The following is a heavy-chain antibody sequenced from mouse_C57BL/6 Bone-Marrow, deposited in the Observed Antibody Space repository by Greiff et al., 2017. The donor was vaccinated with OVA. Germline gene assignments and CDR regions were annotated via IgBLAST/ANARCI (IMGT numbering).Heavy chain of an antibody. CDR1: GYAFSSSW. Sequence: QVQLKESGPELVKPGASVKISCKASGYAFSSSWMNWVKQRPGKGLEWIGRIYPGDGDTNYNGKFKGKDTLTAEKSTSTAYMQLSSLTSEDSAVYFCAREGYYYGSSYPPYFDVWGTGTTVTVSS. CDR3: AREGYYYGSSYPPYFDV. V-gene: IGHV1-82*01. CDR2: IYPGDGDT. D-gene: IGHD1-1*01. J-gene: IGHJ1*03.